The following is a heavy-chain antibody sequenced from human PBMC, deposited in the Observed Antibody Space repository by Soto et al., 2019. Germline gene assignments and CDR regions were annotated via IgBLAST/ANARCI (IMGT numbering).Heavy chain of an antibody. CDR1: GGSISSGGYS. D-gene: IGHD3-22*01. CDR3: ARFTYYYDSSGDYPIGGRRPGYFDY. Sequence: SETLSLTCAVSGGSISSGGYSWSWIRQPPGKGLEWIGYIYHSGSTYYNPSLKSRVTISVDRSKNQFSLKLSSVTAADTAVYYCARFTYYYDSSGDYPIGGRRPGYFDYWGQGTLVTVSS. CDR2: IYHSGST. J-gene: IGHJ4*02. V-gene: IGHV4-30-2*01.